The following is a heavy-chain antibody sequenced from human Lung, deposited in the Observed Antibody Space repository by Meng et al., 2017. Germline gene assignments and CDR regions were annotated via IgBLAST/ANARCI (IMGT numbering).Heavy chain of an antibody. Sequence: EAKXXGAARNVSXXPSGYNFPDYXLHWVRRAPGQGLEWMGRINPKSGDTHYAQRFQGRVTMTGDTSISTAYMELSGLRSDDTAMYYCARDEDISAAGKLFGDYWGQGTLVTVSS. D-gene: IGHD6-13*01. J-gene: IGHJ4*02. CDR3: ARDEDISAAGKLFGDY. CDR2: INPKSGDT. V-gene: IGHV1-2*06. CDR1: GYNFPDYX.